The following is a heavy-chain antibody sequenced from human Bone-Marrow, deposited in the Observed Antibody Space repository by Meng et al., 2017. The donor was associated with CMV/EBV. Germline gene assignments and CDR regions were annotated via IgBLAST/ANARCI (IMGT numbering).Heavy chain of an antibody. V-gene: IGHV3-48*03. CDR2: ISSSGSTI. CDR1: GFTFSSYE. J-gene: IGHJ4*02. D-gene: IGHD3-9*01. Sequence: GGSLRFSCAASGFTFSSYEMNWVRQAPGKGLEWVSYISSSGSTIYYADSVKGRFTISRDNAKNSLYLQMNSLRAEDTAVYYCARDGHPPYYDILTGASYWGQGTLVTVSS. CDR3: ARDGHPPYYDILTGASY.